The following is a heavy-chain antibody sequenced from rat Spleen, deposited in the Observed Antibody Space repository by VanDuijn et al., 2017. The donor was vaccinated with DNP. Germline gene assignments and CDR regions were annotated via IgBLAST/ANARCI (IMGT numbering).Heavy chain of an antibody. D-gene: IGHD1-2*01. CDR3: TTHGSIATISTGAMDV. V-gene: IGHV5-7*01. CDR1: GFTFSDYN. J-gene: IGHJ4*01. Sequence: EVQLVESGGGLVQPGRSLKLSCAASGFTFSDYNMAWVRQAPKKGLEWVATISYDGHSTYYRDSVKGRFTISRDNAKSILYLQMDSLRSEDTATYYCTTHGSIATISTGAMDVWGQGTSVTVSS. CDR2: ISYDGHST.